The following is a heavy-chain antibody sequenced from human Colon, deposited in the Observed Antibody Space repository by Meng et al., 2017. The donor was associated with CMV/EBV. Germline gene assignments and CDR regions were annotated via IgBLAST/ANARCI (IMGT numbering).Heavy chain of an antibody. CDR2: MNPKTGNT. J-gene: IGHJ4*02. D-gene: IGHD5-18*01. CDR1: GYIFTRYD. Sequence: QASGYIFTRYDITWVRQATGQGLEWMGWMNPKTGNTVYAQKFQARVNLTVDSSIDTAYMELSSLKTDDTAVYYCTRGLQLWFPSPAYWGQGALVTVSS. CDR3: TRGLQLWFPSPAY. V-gene: IGHV1-8*01.